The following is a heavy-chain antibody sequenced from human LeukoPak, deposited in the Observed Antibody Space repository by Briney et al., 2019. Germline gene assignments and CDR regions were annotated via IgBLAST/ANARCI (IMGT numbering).Heavy chain of an antibody. CDR3: ARSGRYFDWLLSPD. J-gene: IGHJ4*02. CDR2: ISYDGSNK. Sequence: PGGSLRLSCAASGLTFNTYAMHWVRQAPGKGLEWVAVISYDGSNKYYADSVKGRFTISRDNSKNTLYLQMNSLRTEDTAVYYCARSGRYFDWLLSPDWGQGTLVTVSS. V-gene: IGHV3-30-3*01. D-gene: IGHD3-9*01. CDR1: GLTFNTYA.